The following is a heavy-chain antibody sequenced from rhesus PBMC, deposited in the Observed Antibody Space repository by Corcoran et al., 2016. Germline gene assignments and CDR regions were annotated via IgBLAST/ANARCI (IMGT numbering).Heavy chain of an antibody. CDR3: CRDWCTGSGCSSLDV. Sequence: QLPLQESGPGLVQPAETLSLPCAVSVGSISSNWWSWIRQPPVHGLEWIGRSSGGGGSTTYNPALKSRVTMSTDTAKNHFSLKLSSVTASDTAVYYCCRDWCTGSGCSSLDVWGRGVLVTVSS. J-gene: IGHJ5-2*02. D-gene: IGHD2-21*01. CDR1: VGSISSNW. CDR2: SSGGGGST. V-gene: IGHV4-173*01.